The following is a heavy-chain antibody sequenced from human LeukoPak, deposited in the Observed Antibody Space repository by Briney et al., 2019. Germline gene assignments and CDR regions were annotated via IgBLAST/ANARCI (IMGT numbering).Heavy chain of an antibody. CDR1: GFAFSSYA. V-gene: IGHV3-23*01. Sequence: GGSLRLSCAASGFAFSSYAMNWVRQAPGKGLEWVSTISYSGGSTYYADSVKGRFTISRDTSKNTLYLQMNSLRAEDTAVYYCAKNAASGCSSGDYWGQGTLVTVSS. J-gene: IGHJ4*02. CDR3: AKNAASGCSSGDY. D-gene: IGHD6-19*01. CDR2: ISYSGGST.